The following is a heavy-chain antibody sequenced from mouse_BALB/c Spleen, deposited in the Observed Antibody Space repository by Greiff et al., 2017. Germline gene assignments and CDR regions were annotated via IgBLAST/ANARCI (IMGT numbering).Heavy chain of an antibody. CDR3: ARRAYYRYAMDY. D-gene: IGHD2-14*01. J-gene: IGHJ4*01. V-gene: IGHV1-7*01. CDR1: GYTFTSYW. CDR2: INPSTGYT. Sequence: QVQLQQSGAELAKPGASVKMSCKASGYTFTSYWMHWVKQRPGQGLEWIGYINPSTGYTEYNQKFKDKATLTADKSSSTAYMQLSSLTSEDSAVYYCARRAYYRYAMDYWGQGTSVTVSS.